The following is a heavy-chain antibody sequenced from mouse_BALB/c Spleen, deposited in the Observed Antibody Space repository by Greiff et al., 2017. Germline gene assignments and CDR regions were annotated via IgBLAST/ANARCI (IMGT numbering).Heavy chain of an antibody. V-gene: IGHV1-7*01. CDR2: INPSTGYT. D-gene: IGHD3-3*01. Sequence: QVQLKESGAELAKPGASVKMSCKASGYTFTSYWMHWVKQRPGQGLEWIGYINPSTGYTEYNQKFKDKATLTADKSSSTAYMQLSSLTSEDSAVYYCARKGDPPDYWGQGTTLTVSS. J-gene: IGHJ2*01. CDR3: ARKGDPPDY. CDR1: GYTFTSYW.